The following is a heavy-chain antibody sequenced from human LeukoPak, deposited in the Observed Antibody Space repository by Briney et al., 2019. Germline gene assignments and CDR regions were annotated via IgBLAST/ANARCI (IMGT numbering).Heavy chain of an antibody. J-gene: IGHJ5*02. CDR1: GGTFSRFT. D-gene: IGHD6-19*01. CDR3: AREVTGYKSGQKYSWFDP. Sequence: ASVKVSCKASGGTFSRFTISWVRQAPGQGFEWMGGITPIFGTANFAQKFQGRVSITADESTSTAFMELSSLRSEDTAVYYCAREVTGYKSGQKYSWFDPWGQGTLVTVSS. V-gene: IGHV1-69*13. CDR2: ITPIFGTA.